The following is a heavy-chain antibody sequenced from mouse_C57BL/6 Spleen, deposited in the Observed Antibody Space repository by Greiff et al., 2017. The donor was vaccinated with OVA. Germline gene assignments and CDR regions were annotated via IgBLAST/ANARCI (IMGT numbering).Heavy chain of an antibody. V-gene: IGHV5-6*01. D-gene: IGHD1-1*01. J-gene: IGHJ2*01. Sequence: EVQLVESGGDLVKPGGSLKLSCAASGFTFSSYGMSWVRQTPDKRLEWVATISSGGSYTYYPDSVKGRFTISRDNAKNTLYLQMSSLKSEDTAMYYCARPVTTVAHFDYWGQGTTLTVSS. CDR1: GFTFSSYG. CDR2: ISSGGSYT. CDR3: ARPVTTVAHFDY.